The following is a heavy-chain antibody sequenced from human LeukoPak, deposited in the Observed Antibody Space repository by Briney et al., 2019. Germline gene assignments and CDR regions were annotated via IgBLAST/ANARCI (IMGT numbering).Heavy chain of an antibody. CDR3: ARDLDCSSTSCYDVY. Sequence: SVNVSCKASGGTFSSYAISWVRQAPGQGLEWMGGIIPIFGTANYAQKFQGRVTITADESTSTAYMELSSLRSEDTAVYYCARDLDCSSTSCYDVYWGQGTLVTVSS. CDR2: IIPIFGTA. J-gene: IGHJ4*02. CDR1: GGTFSSYA. D-gene: IGHD2-2*01. V-gene: IGHV1-69*13.